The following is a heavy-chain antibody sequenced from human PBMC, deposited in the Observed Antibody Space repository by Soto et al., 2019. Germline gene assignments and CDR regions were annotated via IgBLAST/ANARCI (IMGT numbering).Heavy chain of an antibody. V-gene: IGHV5-10-1*01. J-gene: IGHJ4*02. Sequence: GESLKISCKTSGYSFSGFWIGWVRQKPGKGLEWMGRIDPSDSQTYYSPSFRGHVTISVTKSITTVFLQWSSLRASDTAMYYCARQIYDSDTGPNFQYYFDSWGQGTPVTVSS. CDR1: GYSFSGFW. CDR3: ARQIYDSDTGPNFQYYFDS. CDR2: IDPSDSQT. D-gene: IGHD3-22*01.